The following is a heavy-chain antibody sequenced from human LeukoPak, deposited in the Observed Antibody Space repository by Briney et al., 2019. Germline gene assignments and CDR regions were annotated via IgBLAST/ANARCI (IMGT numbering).Heavy chain of an antibody. CDR3: ARDRGFGPYYYDSSGRGAFDI. J-gene: IGHJ3*02. CDR1: GGSISSGGYY. Sequence: SETLSLTCTVSGGSISSGGYYWSWIRQPPGKGLEWIGYIYHSGSTYYNPSLKSRVTISVDTSKNQFSLKLSSVTAADTAVYYCARDRGFGPYYYDSSGRGAFDIWGQGTMVTVSS. CDR2: IYHSGST. V-gene: IGHV4-30-2*05. D-gene: IGHD3-22*01.